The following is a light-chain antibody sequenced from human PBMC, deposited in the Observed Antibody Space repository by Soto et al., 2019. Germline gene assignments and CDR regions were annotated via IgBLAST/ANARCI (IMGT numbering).Light chain of an antibody. CDR2: TVT. Sequence: DIQMTQSPSSVSASVGDRVSITCRASQGISSWLAWYQQKPGNAPKLLIYTVTSLQSSVASRFSGSRSETDFTLTISSLQPEDVATYYCQQANSFPLTFGGGTKVEIK. CDR1: QGISSW. CDR3: QQANSFPLT. V-gene: IGKV1-12*01. J-gene: IGKJ4*01.